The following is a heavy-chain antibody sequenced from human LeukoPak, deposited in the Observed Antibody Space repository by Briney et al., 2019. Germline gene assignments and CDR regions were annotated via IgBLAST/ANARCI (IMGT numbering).Heavy chain of an antibody. Sequence: GGSLKPSFEAPELTFSSYWMSWFPQPPGKGLDWVANIKQDGSEKYYVDSVKGRFTISRDNAKNSLYLQMNSLRAEDTAVYYCARNSSGWYEFDYWGQGTLVTVSS. V-gene: IGHV3-7*01. CDR1: ELTFSSYW. CDR3: ARNSSGWYEFDY. CDR2: IKQDGSEK. D-gene: IGHD6-19*01. J-gene: IGHJ4*02.